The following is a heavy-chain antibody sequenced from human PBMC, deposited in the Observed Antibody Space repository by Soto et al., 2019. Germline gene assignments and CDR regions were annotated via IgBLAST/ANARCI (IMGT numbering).Heavy chain of an antibody. V-gene: IGHV3-30*03. CDR3: ARAPRGFSAYDASLQIDS. CDR2: ISNDGSDK. CDR1: ESTFSNSG. Sequence: SCAASESTFSNSGMHWVRQAPGKGLKWVAVISNDGSDKYYADSVKGRFTISRENSKKTLFLQMNSLRPEDTAVYYCARAPRGFSAYDASLQIDSWGQGTLVTVSS. D-gene: IGHD5-12*01. J-gene: IGHJ4*02.